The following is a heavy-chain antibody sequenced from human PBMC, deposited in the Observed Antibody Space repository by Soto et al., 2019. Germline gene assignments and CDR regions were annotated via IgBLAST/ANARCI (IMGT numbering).Heavy chain of an antibody. V-gene: IGHV3-30-3*01. CDR2: ISYDGSNK. CDR1: GFTFSSYA. D-gene: IGHD3-16*01. CDR3: ARGGGMITFGGAYDY. J-gene: IGHJ4*02. Sequence: QVQLVESGGGVVQPGRSLRLSRAASGFTFSSYAMHWVRQAPGKGLEWVAVISYDGSNKYYADSVKGRFTISRDNSKNTLYLQMNSLRAEDTAVYYCARGGGMITFGGAYDYWGQGTLVTVSS.